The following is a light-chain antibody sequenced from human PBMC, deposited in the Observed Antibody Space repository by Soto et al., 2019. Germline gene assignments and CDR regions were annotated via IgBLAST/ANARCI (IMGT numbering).Light chain of an antibody. V-gene: IGKV1-39*01. J-gene: IGKJ5*01. Sequence: MRVTQAASSLAASRGDGGSVACRASQTISNYLKWYQQKQGKAPTLIIFGASNLQDGVPSRFSGSGYGTDFTLTIPSLQPEDFATYYCQHRYQTPVTFAQGTRLEIK. CDR2: GAS. CDR1: QTISNY. CDR3: QHRYQTPVT.